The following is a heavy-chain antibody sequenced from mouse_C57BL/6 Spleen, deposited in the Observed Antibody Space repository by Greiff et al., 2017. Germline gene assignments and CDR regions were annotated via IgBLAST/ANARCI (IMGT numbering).Heavy chain of an antibody. CDR1: GYTFPSYW. Sequence: QVQLQQPGAELVKPGASVKFSCKASGYTFPSYWMHWVKQRPGQGLEWIGMIHPNSGSTNYNEKFKSKATLTVDKSSSTAYMQLSSLTSEDSAVYYCARGTTVVATDYWGQGTTLTVSS. V-gene: IGHV1-64*01. D-gene: IGHD1-1*01. CDR3: ARGTTVVATDY. CDR2: IHPNSGST. J-gene: IGHJ2*01.